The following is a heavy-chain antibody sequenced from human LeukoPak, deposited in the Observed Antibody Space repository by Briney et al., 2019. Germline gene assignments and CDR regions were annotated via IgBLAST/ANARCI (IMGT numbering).Heavy chain of an antibody. CDR1: GGSISSSNW. V-gene: IGHV4-4*02. J-gene: IGHJ6*03. Sequence: PSETLSLTCAASGGSISSSNWWSWVRQPPGKGLEWIGEIYHSGSTNYNPSLKSRATISVDTSKNQFSLKLSSVTAADTAVYYCAKDRCSNGIGCHYYYMDVWGKGTMVTISS. CDR3: AKDRCSNGIGCHYYYMDV. D-gene: IGHD2-8*01. CDR2: IYHSGST.